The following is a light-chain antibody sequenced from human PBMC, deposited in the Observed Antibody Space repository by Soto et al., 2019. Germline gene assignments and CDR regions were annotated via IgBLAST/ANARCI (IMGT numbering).Light chain of an antibody. V-gene: IGKV3-20*01. Sequence: EIVLTQSPGTLSLSPGERATLSCRTSQTVTGSYLAWFRHKPGQAPRLLIYDASSRATGIPDRFSGSGSGTDFTLTISRLEPEDFAVYYCQQYASSPRTFGQGTTVEIK. CDR2: DAS. J-gene: IGKJ1*01. CDR1: QTVTGSY. CDR3: QQYASSPRT.